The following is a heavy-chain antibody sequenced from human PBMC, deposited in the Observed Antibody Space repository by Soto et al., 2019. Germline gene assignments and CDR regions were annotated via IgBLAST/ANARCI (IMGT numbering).Heavy chain of an antibody. V-gene: IGHV1-2*02. CDR1: GYTFTGYF. CDR3: ARGGGTTLAPLP. Sequence: ASVKVSCKASGYTFTGYFMHWVRQTPGEGLEWMGWINPNSGATKYAPKFQGRVTMTRDTSNRTAYLELSRLTSDDTAIYYCARGGGTTLAPLPWGQGTPVTVYS. J-gene: IGHJ5*02. D-gene: IGHD3-16*01. CDR2: INPNSGAT.